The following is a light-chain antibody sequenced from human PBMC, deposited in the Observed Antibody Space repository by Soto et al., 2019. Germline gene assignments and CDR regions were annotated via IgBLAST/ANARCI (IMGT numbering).Light chain of an antibody. V-gene: IGLV2-23*03. CDR3: CSYAGSSTFV. Sequence: QSALTQPASVSGSPGQSITIPCTGTSSDVGSYNFVSWYQQHPGKAPKLMIYEGTKRPSGVSYRFSGSKSGNTASLTIFGLQAEDEADYYCCSYAGSSTFVFGTGTKVTVL. CDR1: SSDVGSYNF. CDR2: EGT. J-gene: IGLJ1*01.